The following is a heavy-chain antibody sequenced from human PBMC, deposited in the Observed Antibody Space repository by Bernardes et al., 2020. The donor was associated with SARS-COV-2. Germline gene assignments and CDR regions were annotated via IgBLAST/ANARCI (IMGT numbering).Heavy chain of an antibody. CDR2: IWYDGSNK. V-gene: IGHV3-33*01. D-gene: IGHD3-22*01. CDR1: GFTFSSYG. J-gene: IGHJ4*02. Sequence: GGSLRLSCAASGFTFSSYGMHWVRQAPGKGLEWVAVIWYDGSNKYYADSVKGRFTISRDNSKNTLYLQMNSLRAEDTAVYYCARESYYDSSGYPFDYWGQGTLVTVSS. CDR3: ARESYYDSSGYPFDY.